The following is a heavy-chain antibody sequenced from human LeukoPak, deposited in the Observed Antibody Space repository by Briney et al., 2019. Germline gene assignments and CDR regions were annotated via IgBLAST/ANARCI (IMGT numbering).Heavy chain of an antibody. V-gene: IGHV4-34*06. CDR2: INYSGNT. Sequence: SETVSLTCAVYGGSLSGCHWSWIREPPGKGLECVRDINYSGNTNYNPSRRGRVPLSLDTSKNHFSLKLDSVAAADTGRYYLRRGPPALDRIAAAGLVYYFYIDVWGKGTTVTVSS. D-gene: IGHD6-13*01. CDR1: GGSLSGCH. CDR3: RRGPPALDRIAAAGLVYYFYIDV. J-gene: IGHJ6*03.